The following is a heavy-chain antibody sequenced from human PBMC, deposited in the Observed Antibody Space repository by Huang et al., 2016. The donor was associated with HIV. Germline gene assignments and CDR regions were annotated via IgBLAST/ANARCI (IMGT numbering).Heavy chain of an antibody. CDR1: GYNFSTYD. D-gene: IGHD6-25*01. CDR2: SNADNGNT. Sequence: QVQLVQSGAEVTTPGVSVKVSCKASGYNFSTYDTYWVRQATGHRLEWMGKSNADNGNTKYAQGFQGRVTMTRDTAASTAYVELGSLRSEDTGVYYCARGIAAGDYWGQGTLVTVSS. V-gene: IGHV1-3*01. J-gene: IGHJ4*02. CDR3: ARGIAAGDY.